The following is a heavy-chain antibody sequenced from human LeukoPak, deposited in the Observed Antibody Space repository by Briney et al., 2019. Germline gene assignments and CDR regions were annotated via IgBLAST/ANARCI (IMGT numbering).Heavy chain of an antibody. D-gene: IGHD3-22*01. Sequence: QAGGSLRLSCAASGFTFSSYAMTWVRQAPGEGLEWASAISGSGAYTQYADSVKGRSPIPRPNSKNALSLHMNRLRAEATAVYSCARPFRQFDSSSSYYSFDLWGRGTVVTVSS. CDR1: GFTFSSYA. CDR2: ISGSGAYT. CDR3: ARPFRQFDSSSSYYSFDL. V-gene: IGHV3-23*01. J-gene: IGHJ5*02.